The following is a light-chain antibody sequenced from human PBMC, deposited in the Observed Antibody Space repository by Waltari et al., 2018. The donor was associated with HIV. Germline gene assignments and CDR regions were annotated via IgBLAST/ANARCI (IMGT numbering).Light chain of an antibody. CDR1: SSDVGGYNY. CDR2: DVT. V-gene: IGLV2-11*01. J-gene: IGLJ3*02. Sequence: QSALTQPRSVSGSPGQSVTISCTGPSSDVGGYNYVSWYQQHPGKAPKLMLYDVTKRPSGVPDRFSGSRSGNTASLTISGLQAEDEADYFCCSYAGGYTLVFGGGTKLTVL. CDR3: CSYAGGYTLV.